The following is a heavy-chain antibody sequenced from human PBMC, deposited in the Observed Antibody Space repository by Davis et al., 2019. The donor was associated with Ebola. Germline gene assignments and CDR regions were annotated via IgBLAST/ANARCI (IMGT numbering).Heavy chain of an antibody. CDR1: RFTFCSYS. CDR2: ISSSSSYI. Sequence: SPKISPEASRFTFCSYSMNWVRHAPGKGLEWVSSISSSSSYIYYADSVKGRFTIPRDNAKNSLYLQLNSLRAEDPAVYYCARDFKAYNWNYYGMDVWGQGTTVTVSS. V-gene: IGHV3-21*01. CDR3: ARDFKAYNWNYYGMDV. J-gene: IGHJ6*02. D-gene: IGHD1-20*01.